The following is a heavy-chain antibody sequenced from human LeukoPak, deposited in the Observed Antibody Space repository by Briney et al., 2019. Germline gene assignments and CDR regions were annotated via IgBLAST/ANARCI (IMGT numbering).Heavy chain of an antibody. D-gene: IGHD1-26*01. V-gene: IGHV4-61*01. CDR2: IYYSGST. CDR1: GGSISSSSYY. Sequence: PSETLSLTCTVSGGSISSSSYYWSWIRQPPGKGLEWIGYIYYSGSTNYNPSLKSRVTISVDTSKNQFSLKLSSVTAADTAVYYCARALVVGWELPSEFDYWGQGTLVTVSS. CDR3: ARALVVGWELPSEFDY. J-gene: IGHJ4*02.